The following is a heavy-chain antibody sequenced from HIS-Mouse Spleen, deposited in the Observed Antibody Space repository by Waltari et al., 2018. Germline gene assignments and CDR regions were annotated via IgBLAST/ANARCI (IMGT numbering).Heavy chain of an antibody. J-gene: IGHJ3*02. Sequence: QVQLQQWGAGLLKPSETLSLTCAVYGGSFSGYYWSWIRQPPGKGLEWIGEINHSGSTNYNPSLKSRVTISVDTSKNQFSLKLSSVTAADTAVYYCARARTGKSGAFDIWGQGTMVTVSS. CDR2: INHSGST. CDR3: ARARTGKSGAFDI. CDR1: GGSFSGYY. V-gene: IGHV4-34*01. D-gene: IGHD3-9*01.